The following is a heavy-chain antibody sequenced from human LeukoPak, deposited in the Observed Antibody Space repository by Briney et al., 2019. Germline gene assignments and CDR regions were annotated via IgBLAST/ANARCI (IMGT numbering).Heavy chain of an antibody. Sequence: GGSLRLSCATSGFTFSSYSMNWVRQAPGKGLDWVSFISSSGSTTDYADSVKGRFTISRDNGKNSLYLQRNSLRAEDTAIYYCARGTFSMYSSGWYVGDWGQGTLVTVSS. CDR3: ARGTFSMYSSGWYVGD. J-gene: IGHJ4*02. CDR2: ISSSGSTT. CDR1: GFTFSSYS. D-gene: IGHD6-19*01. V-gene: IGHV3-48*04.